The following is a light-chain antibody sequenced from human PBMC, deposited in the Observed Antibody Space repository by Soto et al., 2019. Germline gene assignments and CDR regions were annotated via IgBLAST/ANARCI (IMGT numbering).Light chain of an antibody. V-gene: IGKV1-5*03. CDR1: QSISSW. CDR2: KAS. CDR3: QQYNDNWT. Sequence: DIQMTQSPSTLSASLGDRVTITCRASQSISSWLAWYQQKPGQAPKLLIFKASTLQSGVPSRFSGRGSGTEFTLAISSLQPDDSATYYCQQYNDNWTFGQGTKVEIK. J-gene: IGKJ1*01.